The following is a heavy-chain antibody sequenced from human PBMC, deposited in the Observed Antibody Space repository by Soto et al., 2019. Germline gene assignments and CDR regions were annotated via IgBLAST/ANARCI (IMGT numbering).Heavy chain of an antibody. CDR1: GYTFTSYD. Sequence: QVQLVQSGAEVKKPGASVKVSCKASGYTFTSYDINWVRQATGQGLEWMGWMKPNSGNTGYAQKFQGRVSMTRNTSLSTAYMELSSMRSEDTAVYYCAREKSSYGMDVWGQGTTVTVSS. J-gene: IGHJ6*02. CDR3: AREKSSYGMDV. CDR2: MKPNSGNT. V-gene: IGHV1-8*01.